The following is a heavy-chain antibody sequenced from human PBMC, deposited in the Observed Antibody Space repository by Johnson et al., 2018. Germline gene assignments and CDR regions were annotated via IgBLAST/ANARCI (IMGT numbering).Heavy chain of an antibody. CDR1: GFTFDDYA. Sequence: VQLVESGGGLVQPGRSLRLSCAASGFTFDDYAMHWVRQVPGKGLEWVSGISWNSGSIGYADSVKGRFTISRDDSKNTLYLQMNSLKTEDTAVYYCTTGGRRDGYNYYYYYYMDVWGKGTTVTVSS. V-gene: IGHV3-9*01. CDR2: ISWNSGSI. J-gene: IGHJ6*03. CDR3: TTGGRRDGYNYYYYYYMDV. D-gene: IGHD5-24*01.